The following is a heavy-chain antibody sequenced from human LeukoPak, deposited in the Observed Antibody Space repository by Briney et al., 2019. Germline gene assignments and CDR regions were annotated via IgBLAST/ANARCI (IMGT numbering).Heavy chain of an antibody. J-gene: IGHJ5*02. CDR3: ARQSQTVNWFDP. V-gene: IGHV5-10-1*01. CDR2: IDPSDSYT. D-gene: IGHD4-17*01. Sequence: PGESLKISCKGSGYSFTSYWISWVRQMPGKGLEWMGRIDPSDSYTNYSPSFQGHVTISADKSSSTAYLQWSSLKASDTAMYYCARQSQTVNWFDPWGQENLGTVSS. CDR1: GYSFTSYW.